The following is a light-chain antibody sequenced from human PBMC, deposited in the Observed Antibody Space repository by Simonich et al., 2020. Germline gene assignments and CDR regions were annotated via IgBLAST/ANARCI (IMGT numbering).Light chain of an antibody. CDR1: ALPKQY. V-gene: IGLV3-25*03. J-gene: IGLJ2*01. Sequence: SYELTQPPSVSVSPGQTARITCSGDALPKQYAYWYQQKPGQAPVLVIYKDRERPSRIPERFSGASSGTTVTLTISGVQAEDEADYYCQSADSSGTYVVFGGGTKLTVL. CDR2: KDR. CDR3: QSADSSGTYVV.